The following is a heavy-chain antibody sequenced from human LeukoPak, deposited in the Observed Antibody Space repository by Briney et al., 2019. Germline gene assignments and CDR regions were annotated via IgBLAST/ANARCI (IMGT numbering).Heavy chain of an antibody. CDR2: IYPGDSDT. J-gene: IGHJ3*02. V-gene: IGHV5-51*01. CDR3: ARPRGVRQLYDAFDI. CDR1: GYSFTTYW. Sequence: GESLKISFKGSGYSFTTYWIGWVRQMPGKGLEWMGIIYPGDSDTRYSPSFQGQVTISADKSISTAYLQWSSLKASDTAMYYSARPRGVRQLYDAFDIWGQGTMVTVSS. D-gene: IGHD1-1*01.